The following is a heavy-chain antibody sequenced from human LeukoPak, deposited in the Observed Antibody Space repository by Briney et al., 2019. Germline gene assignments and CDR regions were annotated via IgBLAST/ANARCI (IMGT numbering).Heavy chain of an antibody. CDR1: GFTFSDYA. CDR2: IRGTGGTT. V-gene: IGHV3-23*01. J-gene: IGHJ4*02. Sequence: GSLRLSCAASGFTFSDYALIWVRQAPGKGLEWISAIRGTGGTTYYADSVKGRCTISRDNSRNTVYLQMNSLRAEDTALYYCAKVPDTSGYFNYFDYWGQGTLVTVSS. CDR3: AKVPDTSGYFNYFDY. D-gene: IGHD3-22*01.